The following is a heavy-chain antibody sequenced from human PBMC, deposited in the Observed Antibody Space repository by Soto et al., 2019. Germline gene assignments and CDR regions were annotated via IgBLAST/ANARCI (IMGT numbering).Heavy chain of an antibody. CDR2: IIPILGIA. D-gene: IGHD6-19*01. CDR1: GGTFSSYT. V-gene: IGHV1-69*02. Sequence: SVKVSCKASGGTFSSYTISWVRQAPGQGLEWMGRIIPILGIANYAQKFQGRVTITADKSTSTAYMELSSLRSEDTAVYYCARAQEIAVAGTSAFDIWGQGTMVTVSS. J-gene: IGHJ3*02. CDR3: ARAQEIAVAGTSAFDI.